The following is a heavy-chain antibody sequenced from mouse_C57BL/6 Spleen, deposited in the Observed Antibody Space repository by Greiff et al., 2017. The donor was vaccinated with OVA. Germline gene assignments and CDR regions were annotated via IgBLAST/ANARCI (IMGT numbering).Heavy chain of an antibody. J-gene: IGHJ4*01. CDR3: ARQLRSPYAMDY. V-gene: IGHV5-17*01. D-gene: IGHD3-2*02. CDR2: VSSGSSTI. Sequence: EVQLVESGGGLVKPGGSLKLSCAASGFTFSDYGMHWVRQAPEKGLEWVAYVSSGSSTIYYADTVKGRFTISRDNAKNTLFLQMTSLRSEDTAMYYCARQLRSPYAMDYWGQGTSVTVSS. CDR1: GFTFSDYG.